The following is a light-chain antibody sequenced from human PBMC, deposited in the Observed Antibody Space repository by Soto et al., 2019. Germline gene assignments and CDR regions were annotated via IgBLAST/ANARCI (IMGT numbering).Light chain of an antibody. Sequence: DIRLTQSPSSLSASVGDRVTITCRASQGIRNHLLGWYQQKPGKAPKCLGYNAFSLESGFPSRFSGTGSGPEFPLTISSLQPEDFATYYFLQLDTYPLTLGHGTQVEIK. V-gene: IGKV1-17*01. J-gene: IGKJ1*01. CDR1: QGIRNH. CDR2: NAF. CDR3: LQLDTYPLT.